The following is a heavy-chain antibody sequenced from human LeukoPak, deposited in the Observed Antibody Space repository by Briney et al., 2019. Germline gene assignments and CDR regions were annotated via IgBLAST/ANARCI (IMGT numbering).Heavy chain of an antibody. CDR3: ARGPSGYHST. CDR2: IYSGGGT. J-gene: IGHJ4*02. V-gene: IGHV3-66*01. Sequence: GGSLRLSCAVSGFTFDDYAMHWVRQVPGKGLEWVSFIYSGGGTYYADSVKGRFTISRDSSKNILHLQMNTLRAEDTAIYYCARGPSGYHSTGGQGTLVTVSS. D-gene: IGHD5-12*01. CDR1: GFTFDDYA.